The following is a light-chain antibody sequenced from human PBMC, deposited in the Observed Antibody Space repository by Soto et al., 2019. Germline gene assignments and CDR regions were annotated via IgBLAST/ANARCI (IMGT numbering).Light chain of an antibody. CDR2: EVS. V-gene: IGLV2-8*01. CDR1: SSDIGGYDY. J-gene: IGLJ3*02. Sequence: QSVLTQPPSASGSPGQSVTISCTGTSSDIGGYDYVSWYQQHPGKAPKLIIYEVSKRPSGVPDRFSGPKSGNTASLTVSGLQAEDEADYYCSSYAGSNNLVFAGGTKLTVL. CDR3: SSYAGSNNLV.